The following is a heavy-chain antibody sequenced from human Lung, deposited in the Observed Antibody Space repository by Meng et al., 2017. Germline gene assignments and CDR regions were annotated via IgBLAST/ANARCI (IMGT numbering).Heavy chain of an antibody. CDR2: IDPSGGST. D-gene: IGHD4-17*01. CDR1: GYTFTSDY. CDR3: TISDYGNFDY. J-gene: IGHJ4*02. Sequence: QVQLVQSGAEVKKPGASVKVSCKASGYTFTSDYMHWVRQAPGQGLEWMGIIDPSGGSTDYAQKFQGRVTVTGETSTSTVYMDLSSLRSEDTAVYYCTISDYGNFDYWGQGTLVTVSS. V-gene: IGHV1-46*03.